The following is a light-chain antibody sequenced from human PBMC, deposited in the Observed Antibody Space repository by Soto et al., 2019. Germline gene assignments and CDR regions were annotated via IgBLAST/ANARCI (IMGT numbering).Light chain of an antibody. J-gene: IGKJ1*01. CDR2: KAS. Sequence: DIQMTQSPSTLSASVGDRVTITCRASQSISSWLAWYQQKPGKAPKLLIYKASSLESGVPSRFMGSGSGTEFTLTISGLQPDDFATYYCQQYNSSPTFGQGTKVEIK. V-gene: IGKV1-5*03. CDR3: QQYNSSPT. CDR1: QSISSW.